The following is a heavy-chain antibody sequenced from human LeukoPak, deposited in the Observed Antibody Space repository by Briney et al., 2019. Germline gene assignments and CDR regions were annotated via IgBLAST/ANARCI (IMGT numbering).Heavy chain of an antibody. Sequence: GGSLRPSCAASGFTFSSYAMSWVRQAPGKGLEWVSAISGSGGSTYYADSVKGRFTISRDNSKNTLYLQMNSLRAEDTAVHYCAKRGAYGDPGDYWGQGTLVTVSS. V-gene: IGHV3-23*01. J-gene: IGHJ4*02. CDR3: AKRGAYGDPGDY. CDR2: ISGSGGST. CDR1: GFTFSSYA. D-gene: IGHD4-17*01.